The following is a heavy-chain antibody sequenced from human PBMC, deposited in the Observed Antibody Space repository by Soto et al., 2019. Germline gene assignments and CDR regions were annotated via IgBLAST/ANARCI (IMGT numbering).Heavy chain of an antibody. CDR3: ARDLGGSYPPFDY. Sequence: ASVKVSCKASGYTFTSYGISWVRQAPGQGLEWMGWISAYNGNTNYAQKPQGRVTMTTDTSTSTACMELRSLRSDDTAVYYCARDLGGSYPPFDYWGQGTLVTVSS. D-gene: IGHD1-26*01. J-gene: IGHJ4*02. CDR1: GYTFTSYG. V-gene: IGHV1-18*01. CDR2: ISAYNGNT.